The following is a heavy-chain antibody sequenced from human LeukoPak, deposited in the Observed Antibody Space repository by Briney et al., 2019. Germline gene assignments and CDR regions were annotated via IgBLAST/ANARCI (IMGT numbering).Heavy chain of an antibody. D-gene: IGHD3-16*02. CDR3: ARALSGIWGLSPRFDY. Sequence: SGTLSLTCAVYGGSFSGYYWSWIRQPPGKGLEWIGEINHSGSTNYNPSLKSRVTISVDTSKNQFSLKLSSVTAADTAAYYCARALSGIWGLSPRFDYWGQGTLVTVSS. CDR2: INHSGST. V-gene: IGHV4-34*01. CDR1: GGSFSGYY. J-gene: IGHJ4*02.